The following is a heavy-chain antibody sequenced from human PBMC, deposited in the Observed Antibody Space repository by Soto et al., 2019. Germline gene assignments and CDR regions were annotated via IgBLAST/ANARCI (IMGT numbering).Heavy chain of an antibody. CDR1: GFTFRNCA. J-gene: IGHJ4*02. CDR3: AKDREGYCSSTSCLYYFDS. D-gene: IGHD2-2*01. CDR2: ISNSGST. V-gene: IGHV3-23*01. Sequence: PVGSLRLSCAASGFTFRNCAMNWVRQAPGRGLEWVSTISNSGSTYYADAVKGRFTISRDISKNTLYLQMSSLRADDTALYYCAKDREGYCSSTSCLYYFDSWGQGTQVTVSS.